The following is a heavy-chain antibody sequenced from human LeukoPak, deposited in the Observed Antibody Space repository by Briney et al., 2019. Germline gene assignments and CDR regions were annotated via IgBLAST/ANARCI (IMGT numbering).Heavy chain of an antibody. CDR3: AKDNSGDWNDEYYFDY. CDR1: GFTFSSYG. CDR2: ISYDGSNK. Sequence: GGSLRLSCAASGFTFSSYGMHWVRQAPGKGLEWVAVISYDGSNKYYADSVKGRFTISRDNSKNTLYLQMNSLRAEDTAVYYCAKDNSGDWNDEYYFDYWGQGTLVTVSS. V-gene: IGHV3-30*18. J-gene: IGHJ4*02. D-gene: IGHD1-1*01.